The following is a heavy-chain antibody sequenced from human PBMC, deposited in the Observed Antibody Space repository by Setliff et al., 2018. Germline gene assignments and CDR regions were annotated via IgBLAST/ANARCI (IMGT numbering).Heavy chain of an antibody. CDR2: IHTTEST. Sequence: PSETLSLTCTVTGDTIYNYFWSWIRQSPGTGLEWIGYIHTTESTNYNPSLKSRVTISIGTSKSQFSLNLNSVTAADAAMYYCARGLNSVSWTFTYWGQGTLVTVSS. CDR3: ARGLNSVSWTFTY. V-gene: IGHV4-4*08. D-gene: IGHD2-15*01. J-gene: IGHJ4*02. CDR1: GDTIYNYF.